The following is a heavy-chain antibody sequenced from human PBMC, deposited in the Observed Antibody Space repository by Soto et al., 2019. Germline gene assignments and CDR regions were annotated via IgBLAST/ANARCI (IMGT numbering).Heavy chain of an antibody. CDR2: ISGSGGST. D-gene: IGHD3-9*01. Sequence: EVQLLESGGGLVQPGGSLRLSCAASGFTFASYAMSWVRLAPGKGLEWVSAISGSGGSTYYADSVKGRFTISRDNSKSTLYLQLNSLTAEDTAVYYCAKDSFTILTGYLGYWGQGTLVTVSS. J-gene: IGHJ4*02. CDR1: GFTFASYA. V-gene: IGHV3-23*01. CDR3: AKDSFTILTGYLGY.